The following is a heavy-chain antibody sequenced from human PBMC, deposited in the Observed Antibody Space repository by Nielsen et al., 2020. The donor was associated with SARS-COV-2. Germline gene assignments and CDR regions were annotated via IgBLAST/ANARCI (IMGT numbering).Heavy chain of an antibody. J-gene: IGHJ6*02. CDR1: GFIVSDKY. CDR2: IYSGGST. V-gene: IGHV3-66*01. Sequence: GESLKISCAASGFIVSDKYMSWVRQAPGKGLECVSVIYSGGSTYYADSVKGRFTVSRDNTKNTLYLQMNSLRAEDTAVYYCTKGRYYGLDVWGQRTTVTVSS. D-gene: IGHD2-8*01. CDR3: TKGRYYGLDV.